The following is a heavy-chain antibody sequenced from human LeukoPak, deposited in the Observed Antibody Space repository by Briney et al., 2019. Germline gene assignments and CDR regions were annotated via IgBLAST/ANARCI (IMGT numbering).Heavy chain of an antibody. V-gene: IGHV1-46*01. CDR3: ARTYRAEDCSIRYFDY. J-gene: IGHJ4*02. D-gene: IGHD2-21*02. CDR1: GYILSSYN. CDR2: INPSGGDT. Sequence: ASVKVSCKASGYILSSYNMHWVRQAPGQGLEWLGIINPSGGDTKYAQKFQGRVTLTRDKSTSTVYMELSSLTSDDTAVYYCARTYRAEDCSIRYFDYWGQGTLVTVSS.